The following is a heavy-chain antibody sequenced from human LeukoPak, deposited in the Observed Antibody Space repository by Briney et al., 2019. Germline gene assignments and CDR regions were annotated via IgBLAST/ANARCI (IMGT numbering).Heavy chain of an antibody. D-gene: IGHD6-19*01. Sequence: ASVKVSCTASGYTFTSYAMHWVRQAPGQGLEWMGWINAGNGNTKYSQKFQGRVTITRDTSASTAYMELSSLRSEDTAVYYCAREFSSYSSGWYNIWGQGTMVTVSS. V-gene: IGHV1-3*01. J-gene: IGHJ3*02. CDR1: GYTFTSYA. CDR2: INAGNGNT. CDR3: AREFSSYSSGWYNI.